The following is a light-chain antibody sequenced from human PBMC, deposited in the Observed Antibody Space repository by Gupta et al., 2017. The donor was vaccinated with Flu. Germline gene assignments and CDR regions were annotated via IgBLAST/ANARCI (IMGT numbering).Light chain of an antibody. V-gene: IGLV1-40*01. CDR1: NSNIGAGYD. Sequence: QSVLTQPPSVSGDPGQRVTISCNGGNSNIGAGYDVHWYQQLPGTAPKRLIYGNSNRPAGVPDRFSGSKSGTSASLAITGLQAEDEADYYCQSYDSSLSGPYWVFGGGTKLTVL. CDR3: QSYDSSLSGPYWV. CDR2: GNS. J-gene: IGLJ3*02.